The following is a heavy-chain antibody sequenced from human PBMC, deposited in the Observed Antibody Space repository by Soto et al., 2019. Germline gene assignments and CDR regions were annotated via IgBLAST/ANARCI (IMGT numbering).Heavy chain of an antibody. CDR1: AGSISGYY. Sequence: SSETLSLTCTVSAGSISGYYWSWIRQPAGKGLEWIGRMYNSERTNYNPSLKSRVTMSMDTSKNQFSLKLTSVTAADTAVYFCAREPLAHSYFDLWGQGTLVPVSS. V-gene: IGHV4-4*07. CDR3: AREPLAHSYFDL. CDR2: MYNSERT. J-gene: IGHJ4*02.